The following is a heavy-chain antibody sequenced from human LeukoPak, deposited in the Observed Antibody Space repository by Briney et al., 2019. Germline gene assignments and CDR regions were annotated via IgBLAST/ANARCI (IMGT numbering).Heavy chain of an antibody. CDR2: ISSSSSYI. CDR3: ARAPGYQLLHNQGGDDAFDI. Sequence: MPGGSLRLSCAASGFTFSSYSMNWVRQAPGKGLEWVSSISSSSSYIYYADSVKGRFTISRDNAKNSLYLQMNSLRAEDTAVYYCARAPGYQLLHNQGGDDAFDIWGQGTMVTVSS. V-gene: IGHV3-21*04. J-gene: IGHJ3*02. CDR1: GFTFSSYS. D-gene: IGHD2-2*01.